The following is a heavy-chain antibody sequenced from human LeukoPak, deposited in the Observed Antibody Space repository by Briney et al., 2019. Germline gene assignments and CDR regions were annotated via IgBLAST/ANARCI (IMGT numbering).Heavy chain of an antibody. CDR2: MNPNSGNT. Sequence: GASVKVSCKASGYTFTSYDINWVRQATGQGLEWMGWMNPNSGNTGYAQKFQGRVTMTRNTSISTAYMELSSLRSEDTAVYYCARGVAAAGYDLLEYYFDYWGQGTLVTVSS. V-gene: IGHV1-8*01. J-gene: IGHJ4*02. CDR3: ARGVAAAGYDLLEYYFDY. CDR1: GYTFTSYD. D-gene: IGHD6-13*01.